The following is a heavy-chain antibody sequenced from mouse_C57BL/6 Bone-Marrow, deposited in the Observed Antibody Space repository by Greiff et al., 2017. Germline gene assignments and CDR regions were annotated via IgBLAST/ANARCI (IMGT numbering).Heavy chain of an antibody. D-gene: IGHD2-12*01. Sequence: EVKLMESGGGLVKPGGSLKLSCAASGFTFSSYAMSWVRQTPEKRLEWVATISDGGSYTYYPDNVKGRFTISRDNAKNNLYLQMSHLKSEDTAMYYCARGVTYDVWGTGTTVTGSS. CDR2: ISDGGSYT. V-gene: IGHV5-4*03. CDR1: GFTFSSYA. J-gene: IGHJ1*03. CDR3: ARGVTYDV.